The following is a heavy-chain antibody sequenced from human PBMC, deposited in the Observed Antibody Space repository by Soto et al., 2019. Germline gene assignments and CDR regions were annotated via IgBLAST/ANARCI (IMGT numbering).Heavy chain of an antibody. D-gene: IGHD6-19*01. CDR1: GYTFTSYG. Sequence: GASVKVSCKASGYTFTSYGISWVRQAPGQGLEWMGWISAYNGNTNYAQKLQGRVTMTTDTSTSTAYMELRSLRSDDTAVYYCARIHHSRRWYVGGAFDYWGQGTLVTVSS. J-gene: IGHJ4*02. CDR3: ARIHHSRRWYVGGAFDY. V-gene: IGHV1-18*01. CDR2: ISAYNGNT.